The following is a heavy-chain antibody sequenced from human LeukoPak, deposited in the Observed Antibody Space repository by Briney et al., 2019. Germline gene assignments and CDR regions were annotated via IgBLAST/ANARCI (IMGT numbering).Heavy chain of an antibody. V-gene: IGHV5-51*01. J-gene: IGHJ4*02. CDR1: GYSFTTYW. Sequence: GESLKISCEGSGYSFTTYWIAWVRQLPGKGLEWMAMINPRDSDTRYSPSFQGQVTVSADKSISTAYLQWTSLKASDTAVYYCARERWGNLDFWGQGALVIVSS. D-gene: IGHD1-1*01. CDR3: ARERWGNLDF. CDR2: INPRDSDT.